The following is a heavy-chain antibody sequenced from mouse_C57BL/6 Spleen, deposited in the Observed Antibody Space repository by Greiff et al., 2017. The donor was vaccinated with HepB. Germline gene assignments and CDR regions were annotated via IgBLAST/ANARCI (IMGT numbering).Heavy chain of an antibody. J-gene: IGHJ4*01. CDR2: ISNGGGST. D-gene: IGHD3-3*01. CDR3: ARQGPSRAMDY. V-gene: IGHV5-12*01. CDR1: GFTFSDYY. Sequence: EVHLVESGGGLVQPGGSLKLSCAASGFTFSDYYMYWVRQTPEKRLEWVAYISNGGGSTYYPDTVKGRFTISRDNAKNTLYLQMSRLKSEDTAMYCCARQGPSRAMDYWGQGTSVTVSS.